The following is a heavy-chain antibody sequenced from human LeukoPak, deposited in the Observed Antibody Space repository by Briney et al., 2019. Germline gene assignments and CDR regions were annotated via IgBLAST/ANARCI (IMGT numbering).Heavy chain of an antibody. CDR1: GFTFSSYG. CDR3: ARVNNYGADP. Sequence: GRSLRLSCAASGFTFSSYGMHWVRQAPGKGLEWVAVISYDGSNKYYADSVKGRFTISRDNSKNTLYLQMNSLRDEDTAVYYCARVNNYGADPWGQGTLVTVSS. J-gene: IGHJ5*02. CDR2: ISYDGSNK. D-gene: IGHD4-17*01. V-gene: IGHV3-30*03.